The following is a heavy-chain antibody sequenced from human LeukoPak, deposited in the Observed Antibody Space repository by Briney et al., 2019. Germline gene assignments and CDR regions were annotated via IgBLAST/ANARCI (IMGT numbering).Heavy chain of an antibody. J-gene: IGHJ4*02. CDR3: AKAMGDGYNRSPLDY. CDR2: ISTGGGSI. V-gene: IGHV3-48*03. CDR1: GFTFSEYE. Sequence: GGSLRLSCVASGFTFSEYELNWVRQLPGKGLEWISHISTGGGSIHYADSVEGRFTISRDNAKSSVYLQMNSLRAEDMALYYCAKAMGDGYNRSPLDYWGQGTLVTVSS. D-gene: IGHD5-24*01.